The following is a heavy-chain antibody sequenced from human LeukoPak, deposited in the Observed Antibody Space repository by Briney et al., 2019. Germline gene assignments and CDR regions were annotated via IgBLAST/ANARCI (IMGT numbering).Heavy chain of an antibody. CDR3: ARGLGSPGNWFDP. Sequence: ASVKVSCKASGYTFTGYYMHWVRQAPGQGIEWMGWINPNSGGTKYAQKFQGRVTMTRDTSISTAYMELSRLRSDDTAVYYCARGLGSPGNWFDPWGPGTLVTVSS. V-gene: IGHV1-2*02. J-gene: IGHJ5*02. CDR1: GYTFTGYY. D-gene: IGHD6-19*01. CDR2: INPNSGGT.